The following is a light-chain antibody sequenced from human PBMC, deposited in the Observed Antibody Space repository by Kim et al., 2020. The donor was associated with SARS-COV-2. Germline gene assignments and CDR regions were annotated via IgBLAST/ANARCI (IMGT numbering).Light chain of an antibody. J-gene: IGLJ2*01. CDR3: SSYTSSSHVV. V-gene: IGLV2-14*03. CDR1: SSDIGGYNY. Sequence: QSALTQPASVSGSPGQSITISCTGTSSDIGGYNYVSWYQQHPGKAPKLMIYDVSNRPSGISYRFSGSKSGNTASLTISGLQAEDEADYYCSSYTSSSHVVFGGGTQLTV. CDR2: DVS.